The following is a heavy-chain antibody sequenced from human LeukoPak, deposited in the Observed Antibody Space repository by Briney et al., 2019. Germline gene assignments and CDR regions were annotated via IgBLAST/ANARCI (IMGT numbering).Heavy chain of an antibody. Sequence: GGSLRLSCAASRFTFSSYAMSWVRQAPGKGLEWVSTISSSDGYTYYADSVKGRFTISRDNSKNTLYLQMNSLRAEDTAVYYCAKDLREYSSSPRNAFDIWGQGTMVTVSS. CDR3: AKDLREYSSSPRNAFDI. J-gene: IGHJ3*02. V-gene: IGHV3-23*01. CDR1: RFTFSSYA. CDR2: ISSSDGYT. D-gene: IGHD6-6*01.